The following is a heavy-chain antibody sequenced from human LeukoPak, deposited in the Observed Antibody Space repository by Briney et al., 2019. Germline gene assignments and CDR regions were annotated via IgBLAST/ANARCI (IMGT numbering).Heavy chain of an antibody. CDR2: ISGSGGST. V-gene: IGHV3-23*01. CDR1: GFTFSNYA. Sequence: GGSLRLSCAASGFTFSNYAMSWVRQAPGKGLEWVSAISGSGGSTYYADSVKGRFTISRDNSKNTLYLQMNSLRAEDTAVYYCAKDLQGGRAVAPYFDYWGQGTLVTVSS. J-gene: IGHJ4*02. CDR3: AKDLQGGRAVAPYFDY. D-gene: IGHD6-19*01.